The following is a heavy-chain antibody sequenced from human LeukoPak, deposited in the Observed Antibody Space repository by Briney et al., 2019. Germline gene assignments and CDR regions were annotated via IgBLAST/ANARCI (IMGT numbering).Heavy chain of an antibody. V-gene: IGHV3-23*01. J-gene: IGHJ4*02. CDR3: AKRRYERSGNFDY. D-gene: IGHD3-22*01. Sequence: QPGGSLRLSCAASGSPFGFYAVAGVGRAPGQGLGWVSAITNSGDDTYYADSVNGRFTISRDNSKNTLYLEMSSLRAEDTAVYYCAKRRYERSGNFDYWGQGTLVTVSS. CDR2: ITNSGDDT. CDR1: GSPFGFYA.